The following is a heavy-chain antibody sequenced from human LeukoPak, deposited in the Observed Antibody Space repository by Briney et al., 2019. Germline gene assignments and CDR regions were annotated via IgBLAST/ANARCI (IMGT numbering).Heavy chain of an antibody. CDR1: GASISKTNW. V-gene: IGHV4-4*02. CDR3: ARDAYDNSGYSFDY. J-gene: IGHJ4*02. CDR2: IYHSGKT. Sequence: SETLSLTCAVSGASISKTNWWSWVRQPPGKGLEWIGEIYHSGKTNYNPSLKSRVTISVDKSKNQISLKLSSVTAADTAVYYCARDAYDNSGYSFDYWGQGTLVTVSS. D-gene: IGHD3-22*01.